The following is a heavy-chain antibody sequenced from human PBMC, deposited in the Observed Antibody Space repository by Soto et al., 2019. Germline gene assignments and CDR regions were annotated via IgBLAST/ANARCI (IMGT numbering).Heavy chain of an antibody. D-gene: IGHD6-19*01. CDR2: ISAYNGNT. V-gene: IGHV1-18*04. J-gene: IGHJ4*01. CDR1: GYTFTSYG. CDR3: ARDSVQWLVRGYYFDY. Sequence: ASVKVSCKASGYTFTSYGISWVRQAPGQGLEWMGWISAYNGNTNYAQKLQGRVTMTTDTSTSTAYMELRSLRSDDTAVYYCARDSVQWLVRGYYFDYWGQEPWSPSPQ.